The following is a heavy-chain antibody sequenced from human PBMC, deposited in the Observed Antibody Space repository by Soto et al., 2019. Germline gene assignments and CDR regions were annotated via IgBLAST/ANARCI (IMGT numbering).Heavy chain of an antibody. Sequence: QVQLQESGPGLVKPSQTLSLTCTVSGGSISSGDYYWSWIRQPPGKGLEWIGYIYYSGSTYYNPSLQSRVTISVDTSKNQFSLKLSSVTAADTAVYYCARDLGLRQRMTTVSPGGMDVWGQGTTVTVSS. CDR3: ARDLGLRQRMTTVSPGGMDV. J-gene: IGHJ6*02. D-gene: IGHD4-4*01. V-gene: IGHV4-30-4*01. CDR2: IYYSGST. CDR1: GGSISSGDYY.